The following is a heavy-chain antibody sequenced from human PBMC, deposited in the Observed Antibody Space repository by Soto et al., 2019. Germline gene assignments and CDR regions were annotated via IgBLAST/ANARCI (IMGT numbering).Heavy chain of an antibody. CDR2: INPSGGST. V-gene: IGHV1-46*01. Sequence: ASVKVSCKASGYTFTSYYMHWVRQAPGQGLEWMGIINPSGGSTSYAQKFQGRVTITADESTSTAYMELSSLRSEDTAVYYCARVRTEGSYFDYWGQGTLVTVSS. CDR1: GYTFTSYY. J-gene: IGHJ4*02. CDR3: ARVRTEGSYFDY. D-gene: IGHD4-17*01.